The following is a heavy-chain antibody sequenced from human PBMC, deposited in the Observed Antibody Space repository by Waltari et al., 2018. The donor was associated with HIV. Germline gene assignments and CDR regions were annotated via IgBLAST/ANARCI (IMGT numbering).Heavy chain of an antibody. CDR1: GFTFGYYG. V-gene: IGHV3-49*05. CDR3: SRPSGPLHSYGMDV. J-gene: IGHJ6*02. D-gene: IGHD1-26*01. CDR2: ITSEAYGGTA. Sequence: EVHLLESGGGLVNAGRSLRLSCGGSGFTFGYYGIRWFRQAPGKGLEWVGFITSEAYGGTAEYAASVTGRFTISREDSKSTAYMQMNRLESEDTGVYFCSRPSGPLHSYGMDVWGQGTTVIVSS.